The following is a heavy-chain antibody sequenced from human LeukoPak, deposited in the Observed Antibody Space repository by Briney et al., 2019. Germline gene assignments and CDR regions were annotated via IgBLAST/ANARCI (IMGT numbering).Heavy chain of an antibody. J-gene: IGHJ2*01. D-gene: IGHD6-13*01. CDR3: ARDGIAAAVHWYFDL. CDR1: GGSISSGSYY. V-gene: IGHV4-61*02. Sequence: SETLSLTCTVSGGSISSGSYYWSWIRQPAGKGLEWIGRIYTSGSTNYNPSLKSRVTISVDTSKNQFSLKLSSVTATDMAVYYCARDGIAAAVHWYFDLWGRGTLVTVSS. CDR2: IYTSGST.